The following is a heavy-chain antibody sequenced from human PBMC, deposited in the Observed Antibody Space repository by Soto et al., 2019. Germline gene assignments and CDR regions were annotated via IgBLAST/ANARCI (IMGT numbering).Heavy chain of an antibody. CDR3: AHADNWNKGYFFDY. CDR1: GFSLSTRGVG. Sequence: QITLKEYGPTLVKPTQTLTLTCTFSGFSLSTRGVGVCWIRQPPGKALEWLALIYWDDDKRYSPSLKTRLTITKDTSNNQVVLAVTNMDPVDTATYYCAHADNWNKGYFFDYWVQGTVVPVSS. CDR2: IYWDDDK. J-gene: IGHJ4*02. D-gene: IGHD1-20*01. V-gene: IGHV2-5*02.